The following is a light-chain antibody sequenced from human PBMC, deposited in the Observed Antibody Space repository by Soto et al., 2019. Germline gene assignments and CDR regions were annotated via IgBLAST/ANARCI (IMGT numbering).Light chain of an antibody. CDR1: QHIANY. V-gene: IGKV3-11*01. Sequence: EIVLTQSPATLSLSPGQRATLSCRASQHIANYLVWYQQKPGQAPRLLIYDASNRATGIPARFSGSGSGTAFTLTISILEPEDFAVYYCQQRSNGYTFGQGTKLEIK. CDR3: QQRSNGYT. CDR2: DAS. J-gene: IGKJ2*01.